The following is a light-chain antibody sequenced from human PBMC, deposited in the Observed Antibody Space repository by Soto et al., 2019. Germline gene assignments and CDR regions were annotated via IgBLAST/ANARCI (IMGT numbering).Light chain of an antibody. CDR3: QQYTNWPHT. CDR1: QSVSRN. Sequence: EFVLTQSPGTLSLSYGERVTLXXRTSQSVSRNLAWHQQRPGQAPRIXSDGASPRATGVPARFSGGGSGTEFTLTITSLQSEDFAVYWCQQYTNWPHTFGPGTQLEIK. CDR2: GAS. J-gene: IGKJ5*01. V-gene: IGKV3D-15*01.